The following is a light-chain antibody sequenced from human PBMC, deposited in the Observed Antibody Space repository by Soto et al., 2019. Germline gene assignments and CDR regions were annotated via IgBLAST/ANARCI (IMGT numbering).Light chain of an antibody. CDR1: SSDVGGYNY. J-gene: IGLJ1*01. CDR3: CSYAGSSYV. CDR2: DVN. V-gene: IGLV2-11*01. Sequence: QSALTQPRSVSGSPGQSVTISCTGISSDVGGYNYVSWYQQHPGKAPKLMIYDVNKRPSGVPDRFSGSKSGNTASLTISGLQAEDEADYYCCSYAGSSYVFGTGTKVTVL.